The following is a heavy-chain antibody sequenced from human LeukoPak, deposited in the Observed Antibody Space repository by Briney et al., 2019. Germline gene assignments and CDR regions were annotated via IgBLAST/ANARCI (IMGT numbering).Heavy chain of an antibody. D-gene: IGHD1-1*01. J-gene: IGHJ3*02. V-gene: IGHV3-53*01. CDR3: ARDLNWNDAYDAFGI. CDR1: GFTVSSNY. Sequence: GGSLRLSCAASGFTVSSNYMSRVRQAPGKGLEWVSVIYSGGSTYYADSVKGRFTISRDNSKNTLYLQMNSLRAEDTAVYYCARDLNWNDAYDAFGIWGQGTMVTVSS. CDR2: IYSGGST.